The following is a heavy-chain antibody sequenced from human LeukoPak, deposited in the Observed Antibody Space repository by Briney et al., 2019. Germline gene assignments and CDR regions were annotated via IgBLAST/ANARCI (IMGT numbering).Heavy chain of an antibody. CDR3: AGHPRYDSSGYYYRGVDY. V-gene: IGHV4-39*01. D-gene: IGHD3-22*01. Sequence: SETLSLSCTVSGVSISSSSYYWGWIRQPPGKGLEWIGSIYYSGSTYYNPSLKSRVTISVDTSKNQFSLKLSSVTAADTAVYYCAGHPRYDSSGYYYRGVDYWGQGTLVTVSS. CDR2: IYYSGST. CDR1: GVSISSSSYY. J-gene: IGHJ4*02.